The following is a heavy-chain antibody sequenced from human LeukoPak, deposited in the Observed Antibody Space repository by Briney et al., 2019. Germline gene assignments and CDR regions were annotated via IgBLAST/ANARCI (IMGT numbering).Heavy chain of an antibody. Sequence: PGGSLRLSCAASGFTFSSYWMSWVRQAPGQGLEWVANIKQDGSEKYYVDSVKGRFTISRDNAKNSLYLQMNSLRAEDTAVYYCARDPARKEAYGLRNDWGQGTTVTVSS. V-gene: IGHV3-7*01. CDR1: GFTFSSYW. D-gene: IGHD3-10*01. CDR2: IKQDGSEK. J-gene: IGHJ6*02. CDR3: ARDPARKEAYGLRND.